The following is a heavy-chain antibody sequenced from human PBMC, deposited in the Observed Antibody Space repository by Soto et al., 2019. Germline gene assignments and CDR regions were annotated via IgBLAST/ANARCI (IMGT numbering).Heavy chain of an antibody. V-gene: IGHV6-1*01. Sequence: SQTLSLTCAISGDRVSSTSAAWNWIRLSPSRGTEWLGRTYYRSKWYNDYAVSVKSRITINPDTSKNQFSLQLNSVTPEDTGVYYCARGRIAAAGRAYYYYYGMDVWGQGTTVTVSS. D-gene: IGHD6-13*01. CDR3: ARGRIAAAGRAYYYYYGMDV. CDR2: TYYRSKWYN. CDR1: GDRVSSTSAA. J-gene: IGHJ6*02.